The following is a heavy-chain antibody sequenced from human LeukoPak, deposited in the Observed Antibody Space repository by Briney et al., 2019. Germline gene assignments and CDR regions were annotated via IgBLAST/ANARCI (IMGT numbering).Heavy chain of an antibody. Sequence: GGSLRLSCAASGFTFSSYAMSWVRQAPGKGLEWVSAISGSGGSTYYADSVKGRFTISRDNSKNTLYLQMNSPRAEDTAVYYCAKGEHIVVVTDFDYWGQGTLVTVSS. V-gene: IGHV3-23*01. CDR1: GFTFSSYA. J-gene: IGHJ4*02. CDR2: ISGSGGST. D-gene: IGHD2-21*02. CDR3: AKGEHIVVVTDFDY.